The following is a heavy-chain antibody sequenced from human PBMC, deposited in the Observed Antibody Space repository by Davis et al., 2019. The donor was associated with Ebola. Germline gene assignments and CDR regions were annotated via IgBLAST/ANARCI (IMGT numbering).Heavy chain of an antibody. CDR3: AKADPQQYFDY. Sequence: GGSLRPSCAASGFTFRIPGMHLVRQAPGKGLEWVAFIRSDGSVKYYADSLKGRFTISRDYSKNTLSLQMNSLRAEDTAVYYCAKADPQQYFDYWGQGTLVTVSS. V-gene: IGHV3-30*02. CDR2: IRSDGSVK. J-gene: IGHJ4*02. CDR1: GFTFRIPG.